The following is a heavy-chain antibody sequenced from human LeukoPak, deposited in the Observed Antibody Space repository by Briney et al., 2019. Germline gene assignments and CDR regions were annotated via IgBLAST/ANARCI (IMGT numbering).Heavy chain of an antibody. J-gene: IGHJ3*02. CDR1: GFTFSSYA. Sequence: GGSLRLSCAASGFTFSSYAMSWVRKAPGKGLEWVSAISSSAYTTHYADSVKSRFTISRDNSKNTLYLQMNSLRAEDTAVYYCAKAVGFFGYDAFDIWGRGTMVTVSS. V-gene: IGHV3-23*01. CDR2: ISSSAYTT. CDR3: AKAVGFFGYDAFDI. D-gene: IGHD6-25*01.